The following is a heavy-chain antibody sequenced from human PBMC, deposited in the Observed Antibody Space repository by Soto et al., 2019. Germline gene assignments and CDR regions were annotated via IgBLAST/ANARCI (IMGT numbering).Heavy chain of an antibody. CDR2: ISGSGGTT. CDR3: AKFYCSSTSCQNFDY. V-gene: IGHV3-23*01. J-gene: IGHJ4*02. Sequence: PGGSLRLSCAASGFTFSSYAMSWVRQAPGKGLEWVSAISGSGGTTYYADSVKGRFTISRDNSKNTLYLQMNSLRAEDTAVYYCAKFYCSSTSCQNFDYWGQGNLVTVSS. CDR1: GFTFSSYA. D-gene: IGHD2-2*01.